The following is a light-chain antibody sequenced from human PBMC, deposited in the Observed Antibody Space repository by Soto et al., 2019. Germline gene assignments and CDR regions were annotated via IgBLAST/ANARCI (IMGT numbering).Light chain of an antibody. CDR3: SSYTSNSTLV. V-gene: IGLV2-14*01. CDR1: SSDVGAYNY. J-gene: IGLJ3*02. Sequence: QSALTQPASVSGSPGQSITISCTGTSSDVGAYNYVSWYQQHPDKAPKLMIFEVSDRPSGVSNRFSGSNSGNTASLTISGLQAEDEAYYFCSSYTSNSTLVFGGGTKVTVL. CDR2: EVS.